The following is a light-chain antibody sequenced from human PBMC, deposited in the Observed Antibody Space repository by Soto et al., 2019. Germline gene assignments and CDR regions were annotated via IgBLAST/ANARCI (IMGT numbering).Light chain of an antibody. CDR2: EVS. CDR1: SSDVGGYNY. Sequence: QSALTQPPSASGSPGQSVTISCTGTSSDVGGYNYVSWYQQHPGKAPKLMIYEVSKRPPGVPDRFSGSKSGNTASLTVSGLQAEDEADYYCSSYAGSNLYVFGTGTKVTVL. V-gene: IGLV2-8*01. J-gene: IGLJ1*01. CDR3: SSYAGSNLYV.